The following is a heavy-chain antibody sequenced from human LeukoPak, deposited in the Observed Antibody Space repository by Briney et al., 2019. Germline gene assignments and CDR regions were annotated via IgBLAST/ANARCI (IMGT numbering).Heavy chain of an antibody. CDR3: ARGRGRYEPFFDY. V-gene: IGHV4-30-2*01. J-gene: IGHJ4*02. Sequence: SETLSLTCAVSGGSISSGGYSWSWIRQPPGKGLEWIGYIYHSGSTYYNPSLKSRVTISVDRSKNQFSLKLSSVTAADTAVYYCARGRGRYEPFFDYWGQGTLVTVSS. D-gene: IGHD6-19*01. CDR2: IYHSGST. CDR1: GGSISSGGYS.